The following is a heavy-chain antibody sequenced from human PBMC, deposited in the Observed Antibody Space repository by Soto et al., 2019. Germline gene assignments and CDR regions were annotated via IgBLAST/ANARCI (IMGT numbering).Heavy chain of an antibody. CDR3: ARDPGLIVGATRYYYYGMDV. CDR1: GGSISSGGYY. V-gene: IGHV4-31*03. CDR2: IYYSGST. D-gene: IGHD1-26*01. Sequence: QVQLQESGPGLVKPSQTLSLTCTVSGGSISSGGYYWSWIRQHPGKGLEWIGYIYYSGSTYYNPSLKSRVNISVDTSRNQFSLKLSSVTAADTAVYYCARDPGLIVGATRYYYYGMDVWGQGTTVSVSS. J-gene: IGHJ6*02.